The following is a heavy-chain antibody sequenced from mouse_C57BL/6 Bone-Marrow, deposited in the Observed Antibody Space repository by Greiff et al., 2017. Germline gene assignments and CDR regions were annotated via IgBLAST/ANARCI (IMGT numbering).Heavy chain of an antibody. CDR3: ARRYGSSYVYFDV. V-gene: IGHV2-2*01. CDR2: IWSGGST. J-gene: IGHJ1*03. D-gene: IGHD1-1*01. Sequence: QVQLQQSGPGLVQPSQSLSITCTVSGFSLTSYGVHWVRQSPGKGLEWLGVIWSGGSTDYNAAFISRLSISKDNSKSQVFFKMNSLQADDTAIYYCARRYGSSYVYFDVWGTGTTVTVSS. CDR1: GFSLTSYG.